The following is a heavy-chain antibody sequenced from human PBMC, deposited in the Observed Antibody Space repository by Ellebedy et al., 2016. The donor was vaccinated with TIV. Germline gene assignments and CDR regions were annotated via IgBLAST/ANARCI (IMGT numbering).Heavy chain of an antibody. CDR2: IDPRISLM. V-gene: IGHV5-10-1*01. J-gene: IGHJ4*02. CDR1: GYNFTRCW. Sequence: GESLKISCQGSGYNFTRCWINWVRQTPVKGLAWLGRIDPRISLMNYNPSFQGNVPFSADNSIITAYLHLRNLKASDAGTYFCATSLLDYWGQGTLVAVSS. CDR3: ATSLLDY.